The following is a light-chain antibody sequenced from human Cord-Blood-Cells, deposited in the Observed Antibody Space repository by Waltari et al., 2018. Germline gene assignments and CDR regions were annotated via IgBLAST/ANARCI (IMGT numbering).Light chain of an antibody. Sequence: EIVLTQSPGTLSLSPGERATLSCRASQSVSSSYLAWYQPKPGQAPRLLIYGASSRATGIPDRFSGSGSVTDFTLTISRLEPEDFAVYYCQQYGSSPYTFGQGTKLEIK. V-gene: IGKV3-20*01. CDR1: QSVSSSY. J-gene: IGKJ2*01. CDR2: GAS. CDR3: QQYGSSPYT.